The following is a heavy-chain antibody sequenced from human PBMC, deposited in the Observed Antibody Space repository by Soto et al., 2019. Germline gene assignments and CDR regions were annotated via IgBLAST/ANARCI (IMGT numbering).Heavy chain of an antibody. CDR2: VSNSGDRT. V-gene: IGHV3-23*01. J-gene: IGHJ4*02. CDR3: VQGGSLDY. CDR1: GFNFTNYD. Sequence: EVQLLESGGGLAQPGESLRLSCVASGFNFTNYDMTWVRQAPGKGLEWVSFVSNSGDRTYYAHSVEGRFTITPDNSKRTLYLHMNSLRVEDTAVYHCVQGGSLDYWGQGTRVTVSS.